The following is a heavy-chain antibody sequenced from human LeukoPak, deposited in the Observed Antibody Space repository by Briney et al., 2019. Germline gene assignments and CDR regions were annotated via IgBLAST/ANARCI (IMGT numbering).Heavy chain of an antibody. V-gene: IGHV1-69*05. Sequence: GASVKVSCKASGYTFTSYAISWVRQAPGQGLEWMGRIIPIFGTANYAQKFQGRVTITTDESTSTAYMELSSLRSEDTAVYYCARGYDTECHFDYWGQGTLVTVSS. D-gene: IGHD3-3*01. CDR1: GYTFTSYA. CDR3: ARGYDTECHFDY. CDR2: IIPIFGTA. J-gene: IGHJ4*02.